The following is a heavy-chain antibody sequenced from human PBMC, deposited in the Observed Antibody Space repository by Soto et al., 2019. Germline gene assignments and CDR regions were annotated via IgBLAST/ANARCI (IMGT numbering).Heavy chain of an antibody. CDR3: ARIKWGLDYYNGMDV. V-gene: IGHV1-2*02. CDR1: GYSVSDYF. J-gene: IGHJ6*02. CDR2: INPKTAAT. Sequence: ASVKVSCKASGYSVSDYFIQWVRQAPGQGLEWVAWINPKTAATNYAKKFQGRVSLTWDTSFSTAYMEVTRLRPDDTSVYYCARIKWGLDYYNGMDVWGQGTTVTVSS. D-gene: IGHD1-26*01.